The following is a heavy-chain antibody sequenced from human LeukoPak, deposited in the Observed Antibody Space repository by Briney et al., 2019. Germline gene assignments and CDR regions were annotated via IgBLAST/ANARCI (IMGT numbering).Heavy chain of an antibody. CDR3: ARISTLSGAADY. CDR2: IYYSGST. V-gene: IGHV4-39*07. CDR1: GFSISSSSYY. Sequence: SETLSLTCTVSGFSISSSSYYWGWIRQPPGKGLEWIGSIYYSGSTYYNPSLKRRVTISVDTSKNQFSLKLSSVTAADTAVYYCARISTLSGAADYWGQGTLVTVSS. J-gene: IGHJ4*02. D-gene: IGHD1-26*01.